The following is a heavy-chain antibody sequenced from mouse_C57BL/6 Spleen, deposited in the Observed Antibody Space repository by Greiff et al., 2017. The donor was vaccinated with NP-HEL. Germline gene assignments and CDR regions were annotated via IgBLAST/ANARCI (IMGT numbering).Heavy chain of an antibody. V-gene: IGHV1-82*01. D-gene: IGHD3-2*02. CDR2: IYPGDGDT. J-gene: IGHJ2*01. Sequence: VMLVESGPELVKPGASVKISCKASGYAFSSSWMNWVKQRPGKGLEWIGRIYPGDGDTNYNGKFKGKATLTADKSSSTAYMQLSSLTSEDSAVYFCARRDSSGWDYWGQGTTLTVSS. CDR1: GYAFSSSW. CDR3: ARRDSSGWDY.